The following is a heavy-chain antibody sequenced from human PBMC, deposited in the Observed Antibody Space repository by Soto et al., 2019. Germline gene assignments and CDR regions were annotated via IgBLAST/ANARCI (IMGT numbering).Heavy chain of an antibody. Sequence: GGSLRLSCAASGFTFTSHAMNWVRQAPGKGLEWVASISSASSETWYADSVKGRFIISRDNAQNSLFLQMNTLRPEDSAIYYCARVAYWGPGTQVTVSS. CDR2: ISSASSET. J-gene: IGHJ4*02. V-gene: IGHV3-21*01. CDR3: ARVAY. CDR1: GFTFTSHA.